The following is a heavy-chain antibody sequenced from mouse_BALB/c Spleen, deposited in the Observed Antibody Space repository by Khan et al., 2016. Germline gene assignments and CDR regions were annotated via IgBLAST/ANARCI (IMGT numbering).Heavy chain of an antibody. CDR1: GFSLTGFS. V-gene: IGHV2-6-7*01. D-gene: IGHD2-4*01. Sequence: VQLQESGPGLVAPSQSLSITCTVSGFSLTGFSVNWVRQPPGKGLEWLGVLWGDGSTDYNSALKSRLSFSKDDSKSQVFLKMNSLQTDDTARYFCASYYDYDGGFAYWGQGTLVTVSA. CDR3: ASYYDYDGGFAY. CDR2: LWGDGST. J-gene: IGHJ3*01.